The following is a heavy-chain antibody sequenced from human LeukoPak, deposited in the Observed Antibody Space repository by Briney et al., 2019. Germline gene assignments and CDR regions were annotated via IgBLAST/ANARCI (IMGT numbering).Heavy chain of an antibody. CDR2: IYYSGST. J-gene: IGHJ4*02. V-gene: IGHV4-39*01. CDR3: ARPGRYCSSTSCYREGNFDY. D-gene: IGHD2-2*02. CDR1: SGSISSSSYY. Sequence: PSETLSLTCTVSSGSISSSSYYWGWFRQPPGKGLEWIGSIYYSGSTYYNPSLKSRVTISIDTSKNQFSLKLSSVTAADTAVYYCARPGRYCSSTSCYREGNFDYWGQGTLVTVSS.